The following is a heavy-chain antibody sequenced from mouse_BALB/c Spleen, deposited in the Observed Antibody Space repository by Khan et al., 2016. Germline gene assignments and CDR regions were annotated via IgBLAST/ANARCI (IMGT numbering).Heavy chain of an antibody. J-gene: IGHJ2*01. V-gene: IGHV3-1*02. CDR2: ITYSGNT. D-gene: IGHD1-1*01. Sequence: EVQLQESGPDLVKPSQSLSLTCTATGYSITSGYSWHWIRQFPGNKLEWMGYITYSGNTNYNTSLKSRISITRDTSKNQFFLQLNSVTTEDTATYYCARDYYGSSYFDYWGQGTTLTVSS. CDR1: GYSITSGYS. CDR3: ARDYYGSSYFDY.